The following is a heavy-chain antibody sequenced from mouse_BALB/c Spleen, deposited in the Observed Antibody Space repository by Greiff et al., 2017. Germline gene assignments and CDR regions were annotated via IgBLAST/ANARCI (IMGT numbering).Heavy chain of an antibody. CDR3: ARVLAMDY. D-gene: IGHD2-14*01. J-gene: IGHJ4*01. V-gene: IGHV5-17*02. CDR1: GFTFSSFG. Sequence: EVMLVESGGGLVQPGGSRKLSCAASGFTFSSFGMHWVRQAPEKGLEWVAYISSGSSTIYYADTVKGRFTISRDNPKNTLFLQMTSLRSEDTAMYYCARVLAMDYWGQGTSVTVSS. CDR2: ISSGSSTI.